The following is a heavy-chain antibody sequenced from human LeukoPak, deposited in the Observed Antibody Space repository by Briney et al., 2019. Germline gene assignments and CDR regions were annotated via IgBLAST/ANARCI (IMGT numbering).Heavy chain of an antibody. CDR3: ARVASSANWFDP. CDR2: IYYSGST. D-gene: IGHD3-22*01. CDR1: GGSISSGNYY. V-gene: IGHV4-30-4*08. Sequence: SETLSLTCTVSGGSISSGNYYWSWIRQPPGKGLEWIGYIYYSGSTYYNPSLKSRVTISVDTSKNQFSLKLSSVTAADTAVYYCARVASSANWFDPWGQGTLVTVSS. J-gene: IGHJ5*02.